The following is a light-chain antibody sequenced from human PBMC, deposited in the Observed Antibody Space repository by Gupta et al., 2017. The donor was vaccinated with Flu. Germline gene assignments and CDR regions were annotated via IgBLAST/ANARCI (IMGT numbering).Light chain of an antibody. CDR1: HRVSSTY. Sequence: LLPQSQGTLSSSPGDSATHSCGASHRVSSTYLAWYQQKPGQAPLLLIYGDSSRAPGIPDRFSGSGSGTDFTLKISRVETDDVAVYYCTQSVRAPLTFGQGTKLEIK. V-gene: IGKV3-20*01. CDR2: GDS. CDR3: TQSVRAPLT. J-gene: IGKJ2*01.